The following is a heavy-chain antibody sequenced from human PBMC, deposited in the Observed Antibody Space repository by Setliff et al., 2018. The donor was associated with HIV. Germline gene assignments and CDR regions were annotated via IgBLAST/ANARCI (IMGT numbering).Heavy chain of an antibody. J-gene: IGHJ4*02. D-gene: IGHD3-22*01. Sequence: SGGSLRLSCAASGFTFSSYEMNWVRQAPGKGLEWVSYISSSGSTIYYADSVKGRFTISRDNAKNSLYLQMNSLRAEDMALYYCVRGGNEYYYDSSGYHPTDYWGQGTLVTVSS. CDR1: GFTFSSYE. CDR2: ISSSGSTI. V-gene: IGHV3-48*03. CDR3: VRGGNEYYYDSSGYHPTDY.